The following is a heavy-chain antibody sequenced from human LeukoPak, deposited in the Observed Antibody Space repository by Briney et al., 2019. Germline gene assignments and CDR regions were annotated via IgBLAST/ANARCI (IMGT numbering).Heavy chain of an antibody. CDR2: IIPIFGTA. CDR1: GGTFSSYA. CDR3: ARGRDIVVVPYYYYYYMDV. Sequence: SVKVSCKASGGTFSSYAISWVRQAPGQGLEWMGGIIPIFGTANYAQKFQGRVTLTADESTSTAYMELSSLRSEDTAVYYCARGRDIVVVPYYYYYYMDVWGKGTTVTVSS. D-gene: IGHD2-2*01. V-gene: IGHV1-69*01. J-gene: IGHJ6*03.